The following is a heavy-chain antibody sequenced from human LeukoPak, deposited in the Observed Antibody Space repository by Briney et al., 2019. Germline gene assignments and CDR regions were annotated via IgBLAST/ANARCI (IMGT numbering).Heavy chain of an antibody. V-gene: IGHV1-69*06. CDR3: ASLCCGSYYMDV. D-gene: IGHD2-15*01. CDR2: IIPIFGTA. CDR1: GGTFSSYA. Sequence: SVKVSCKASGGTFSSYAISWVRQAPGQGLEWMGGIIPIFGTANYAQKFQGRVTITADKSTSTAFMELSSLRSEDTAVYYCASLCCGSYYMDVWGKGTTVTVSS. J-gene: IGHJ6*03.